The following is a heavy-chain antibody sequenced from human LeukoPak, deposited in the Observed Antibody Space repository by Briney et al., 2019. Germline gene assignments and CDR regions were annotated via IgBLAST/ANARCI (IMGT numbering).Heavy chain of an antibody. CDR3: AWIRTLGGHPNFDY. Sequence: SETLSLTCTVSGGSICSYYWSWVLQPPGKGLKCIGYIYYSGSTSYNPSLKSRVTISVDTSKNQFSLKLSSVTAADTAVYYCAWIRTLGGHPNFDYWGQGTLVTVSS. D-gene: IGHD1-14*01. V-gene: IGHV4-59*01. CDR1: GGSICSYY. J-gene: IGHJ4*02. CDR2: IYYSGST.